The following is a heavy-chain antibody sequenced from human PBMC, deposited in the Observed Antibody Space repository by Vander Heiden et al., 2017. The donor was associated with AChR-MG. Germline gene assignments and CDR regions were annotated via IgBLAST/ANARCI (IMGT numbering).Heavy chain of an antibody. J-gene: IGHJ6*03. CDR1: GFTFINCP. CDR2: ISGGGDNT. CDR3: AKGPRYKGELGRYYYYYYMDV. Sequence: EVQLLESGGGLVQPGVSLSRSCAAAGFTFINCPMSWVRQGPGKGLEWVSGISGGGDNTHYADSVKGRFTISRDNSKNTLYLQMNSLRAEDTAVYYCAKGPRYKGELGRYYYYYYMDVWGKGTTVTVSS. V-gene: IGHV3-23*01. D-gene: IGHD3-16*01.